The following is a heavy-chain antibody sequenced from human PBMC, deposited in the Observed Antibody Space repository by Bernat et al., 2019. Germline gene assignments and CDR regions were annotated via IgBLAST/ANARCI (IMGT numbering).Heavy chain of an antibody. CDR1: GYTFTSNT. CDR3: ARAGLYCNNNRCSPYTWFDP. CDR2: INVGSGNT. J-gene: IGHJ5*02. V-gene: IGHV1-3*01. Sequence: QVQLVQSGAEVKKPGASVKVSCKASGYTFTSNTMNWVRQAPGQSLEWMGWINVGSGNTEYSQKFQGRVTITRDTSANTAHIELSSLRSEDTAVYYCARAGLYCNNNRCSPYTWFDPWGQGSLVTVSS. D-gene: IGHD2-2*01.